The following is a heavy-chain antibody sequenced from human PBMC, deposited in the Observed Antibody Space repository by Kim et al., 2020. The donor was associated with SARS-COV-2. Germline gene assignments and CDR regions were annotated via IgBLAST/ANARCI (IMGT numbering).Heavy chain of an antibody. D-gene: IGHD3-9*01. V-gene: IGHV3-21*01. Sequence: GGSLRLSCAASGFTFSSYSMNWVRQAPGKGLEWVSSISSSSSYIYYADSVKGRFTISRDNAKNSLYLQMNSLRAEDTAVYYCASALLRYFDWLSLPPDYWGQGTLVTVSS. CDR2: ISSSSSYI. CDR3: ASALLRYFDWLSLPPDY. J-gene: IGHJ4*02. CDR1: GFTFSSYS.